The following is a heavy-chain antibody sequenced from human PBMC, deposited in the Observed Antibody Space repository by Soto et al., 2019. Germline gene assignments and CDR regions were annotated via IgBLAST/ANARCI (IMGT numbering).Heavy chain of an antibody. CDR2: TRTKANSYAT. J-gene: IGHJ4*02. V-gene: IGHV3-72*01. CDR1: GFTFSDYY. CDR3: AGGTGGSYGY. D-gene: IGHD1-26*01. Sequence: EVQLVESGGGLVQPGGSLRLSCAASGFTFSDYYMDWVRQVPGKGLEWIGRTRTKANSYATEFVAAVKGRFGISRDGLKGSMDRQMNGLKAEHAAVYYCAGGTGGSYGYSRQGALVPVSS.